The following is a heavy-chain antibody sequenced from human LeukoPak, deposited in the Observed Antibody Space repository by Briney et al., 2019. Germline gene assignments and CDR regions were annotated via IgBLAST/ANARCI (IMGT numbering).Heavy chain of an antibody. J-gene: IGHJ4*02. CDR3: AKDPYYYDSSGYLDY. V-gene: IGHV3-9*01. CDR2: ISWNSGSI. Sequence: GGSLRLSCAASGFTFDDYAMHWVRQAPGKGLEWVSGISWNSGSIGYADSVKGRFIISRDNAKNSLYLQMNSLRAEDTALYYCAKDPYYYDSSGYLDYWGQGTLVTVSS. CDR1: GFTFDDYA. D-gene: IGHD3-22*01.